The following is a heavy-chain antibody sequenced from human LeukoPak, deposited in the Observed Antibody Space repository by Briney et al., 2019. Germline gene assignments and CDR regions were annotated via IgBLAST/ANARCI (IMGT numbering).Heavy chain of an antibody. CDR2: INHSGST. V-gene: IGHV4-34*01. Sequence: SETLSLTCAVYGGSFSGYYWSWIRQPPGKGLEWIGEINHSGSTNYNPSLKSRVTISVDTSKNQFSLKLSSVTAADTAVYYCASRPSSNYDFWSGSWNYELGYYMDVWGKGTTVTVSS. CDR1: GGSFSGYY. CDR3: ASRPSSNYDFWSGSWNYELGYYMDV. D-gene: IGHD3-3*01. J-gene: IGHJ6*03.